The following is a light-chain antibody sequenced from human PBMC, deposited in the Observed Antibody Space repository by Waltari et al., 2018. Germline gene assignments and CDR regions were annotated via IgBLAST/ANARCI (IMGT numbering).Light chain of an antibody. CDR2: SHH. J-gene: IGLJ1*01. CDR3: AAWDDSLHAYV. V-gene: IGLV1-44*01. Sequence: QSSFTQPPSASGTPGQTVTLSCSGRDPHVATNPVHWYQQLPETPPKLLITSHHQRPSGVPNRFSGTKSGTSASLSISGLQSADEAVYYGAAWDDSLHAYVFGAGTEVTV. CDR1: DPHVATNP.